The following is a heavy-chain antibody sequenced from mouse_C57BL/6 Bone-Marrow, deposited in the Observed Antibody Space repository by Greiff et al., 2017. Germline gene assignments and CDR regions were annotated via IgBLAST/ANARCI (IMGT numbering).Heavy chain of an antibody. J-gene: IGHJ4*01. CDR1: GYAFTNYL. D-gene: IGHD1-1*01. CDR2: INPGSGGT. CDR3: ARCYYGKRAMDY. V-gene: IGHV1-54*01. Sequence: QVQLKESGAELVRPGTSVKVSCKASGYAFTNYLIEWVKQRPGQGLEWIGVINPGSGGTNYNEKFKGKATLTADKSSSTAYMQLSSLTSEDSAVYFCARCYYGKRAMDYWGQGTSVTVSS.